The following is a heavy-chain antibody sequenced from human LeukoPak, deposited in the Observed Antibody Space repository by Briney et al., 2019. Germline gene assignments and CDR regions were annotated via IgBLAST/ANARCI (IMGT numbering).Heavy chain of an antibody. J-gene: IGHJ4*02. V-gene: IGHV3-48*03. D-gene: IGHD2-2*01. Sequence: PAGGSLRLSCEASGFTFWTYEMNWVRRAPGKGLEWVSYISSSGSTTYYADSVKGRFTISRDNAKNSLYLQMNSLKTEDTAVYYCATYPFARVVPTDYWGQGALVTVSS. CDR1: GFTFWTYE. CDR3: ATYPFARVVPTDY. CDR2: ISSSGSTT.